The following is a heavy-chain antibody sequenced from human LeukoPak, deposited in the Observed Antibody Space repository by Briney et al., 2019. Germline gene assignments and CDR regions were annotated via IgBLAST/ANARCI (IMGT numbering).Heavy chain of an antibody. D-gene: IGHD1-26*01. Sequence: GGSLGLSCAASGFTFSSYSMNWVRQAPGKGLEWVSSISSSSSYIYYADSVKGRFTISRDNAKNSLYLQMNSLRAEDTAVYYCARDREPQFYVWGQGTLVTVSS. V-gene: IGHV3-21*01. CDR1: GFTFSSYS. CDR2: ISSSSSYI. CDR3: ARDREPQFYV. J-gene: IGHJ4*02.